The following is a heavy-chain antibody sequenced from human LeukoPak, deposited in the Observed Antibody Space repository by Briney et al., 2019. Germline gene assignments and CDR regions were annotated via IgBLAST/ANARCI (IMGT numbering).Heavy chain of an antibody. V-gene: IGHV4-4*07. CDR1: GGSISSYY. D-gene: IGHD1-7*01. J-gene: IGHJ5*02. Sequence: SETLSLTCTVSGGSISSYYWRWIRQPAGKGLEWIGGIYTSGSTNYNPSLKSRVTMSVDTSKSQFSLKLSSVTAADTAVYYCARGGTGTRERNWFDPWGQGTLVTVSS. CDR3: ARGGTGTRERNWFDP. CDR2: IYTSGST.